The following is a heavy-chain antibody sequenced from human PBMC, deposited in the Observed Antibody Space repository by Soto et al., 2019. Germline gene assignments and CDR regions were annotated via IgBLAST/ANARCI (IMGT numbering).Heavy chain of an antibody. CDR2: ISYDGSNK. CDR3: AREEYSSSSVYYYYYGMDF. D-gene: IGHD6-6*01. CDR1: GFTFSSYA. J-gene: IGHJ6*02. V-gene: IGHV3-30-3*01. Sequence: QVQLVESGGGVVQPGRSLRLSCAASGFTFSSYAMHWVRQDPGKGLEWVAVISYDGSNKYYADSVKGRFTISRDNSKNTLYLQMNSLRAEDTAVYYCAREEYSSSSVYYYYYGMDFWGQGTTVTVSS.